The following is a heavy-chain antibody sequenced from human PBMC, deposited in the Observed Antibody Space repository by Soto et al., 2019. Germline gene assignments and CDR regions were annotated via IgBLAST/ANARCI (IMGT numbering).Heavy chain of an antibody. CDR2: INQDGSEK. CDR1: GFTFSVYW. Sequence: PGGSLRLSCAASGFTFSVYWMSWVRQAPGKGLEWVANINQDGSEKYYVDSVKGRFTISRDNAKNSLYLQMNSLRAEDTAVYYCAREDYSNHWFDPWGQGTLVTVSS. V-gene: IGHV3-7*01. D-gene: IGHD4-4*01. J-gene: IGHJ5*02. CDR3: AREDYSNHWFDP.